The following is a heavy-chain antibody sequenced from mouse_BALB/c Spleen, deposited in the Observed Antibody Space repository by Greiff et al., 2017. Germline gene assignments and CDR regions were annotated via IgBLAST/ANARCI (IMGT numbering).Heavy chain of an antibody. D-gene: IGHD1-2*01. V-gene: IGHV1S137*01. J-gene: IGHJ4*01. CDR3: ARSATAPMDY. Sequence: VQLQESGAELVRPGVSVKISCKGSGYTFTDYAMHWVKQSHAKSLEWIGVISTYYGDASYNQKFKGKATMTVDKSSSTAYMELARLTSEDSAIYYCARSATAPMDYWGQGTSVTVSS. CDR1: GYTFTDYA. CDR2: ISTYYGDA.